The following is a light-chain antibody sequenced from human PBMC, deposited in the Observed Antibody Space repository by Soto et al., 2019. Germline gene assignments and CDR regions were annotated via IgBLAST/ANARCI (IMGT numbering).Light chain of an antibody. J-gene: IGKJ4*02. CDR2: DAS. CDR3: QHFNNYPLT. V-gene: IGKV1D-13*01. Sequence: AIQLTQSPSSLSASVGERVTITCRASQDISSALAWYQQKPGKAPKLLIYDASGLESGVPSRFSGSGSGTDFTLIISSLQPEDFAAYYCQHFNNYPLTVGGGTKVDIK. CDR1: QDISSA.